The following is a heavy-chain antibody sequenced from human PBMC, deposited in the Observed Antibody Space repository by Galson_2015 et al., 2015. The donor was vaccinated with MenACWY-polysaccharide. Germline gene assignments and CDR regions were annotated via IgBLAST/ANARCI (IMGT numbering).Heavy chain of an antibody. CDR1: GFTYNNYA. CDR2: ISGSGGST. D-gene: IGHD3-3*01. CDR3: ASARGVVIAFFDY. V-gene: IGHV3-23*01. Sequence: SLRLSCAASGFTYNNYAMSWVRQAPGKGLEWVSAISGSGGSTYYADSVKGRFTISRDNSKNTLYLQMNSLRAEDTAVYYCASARGVVIAFFDYWGQGTLVTVSS. J-gene: IGHJ4*02.